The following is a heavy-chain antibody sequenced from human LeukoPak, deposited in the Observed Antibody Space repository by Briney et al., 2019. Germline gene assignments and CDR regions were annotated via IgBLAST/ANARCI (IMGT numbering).Heavy chain of an antibody. CDR2: IYTSGST. CDR3: ATNSGSNDY. V-gene: IGHV4-61*02. D-gene: IGHD5-12*01. J-gene: IGHJ4*02. CDR1: GGSISSGSYY. Sequence: PSETLSLTCTVSGGSISSGSYYWSWIRQPAGKGLEWIGRIYTSGSTNYNPSPKSRVTISVDTSKNQFSLKLSSVTAADTAVYYCATNSGSNDYWGQGTLVTVSS.